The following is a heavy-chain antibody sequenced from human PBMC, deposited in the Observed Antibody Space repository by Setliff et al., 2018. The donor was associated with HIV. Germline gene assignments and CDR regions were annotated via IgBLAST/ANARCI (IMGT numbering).Heavy chain of an antibody. Sequence: SETLSLTCTVSGGSISSGNNYWSWIRQPPGKGLEWVAYIYYSGNTYYNPSLKSRATISVDTSKNQFSLKLNSVTVADTAVYYCARDPAVASREVAFDIWGQGTMVTVSS. J-gene: IGHJ3*02. CDR3: ARDPAVASREVAFDI. D-gene: IGHD2-21*01. V-gene: IGHV4-30-4*08. CDR1: GGSISSGNNY. CDR2: IYYSGNT.